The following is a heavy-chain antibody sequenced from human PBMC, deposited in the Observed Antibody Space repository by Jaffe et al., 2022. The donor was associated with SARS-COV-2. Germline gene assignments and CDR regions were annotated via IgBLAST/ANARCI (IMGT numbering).Heavy chain of an antibody. D-gene: IGHD3-22*01. CDR2: ISAYNGAT. CDR3: VRGSDYFDSRGHVHVYMDV. V-gene: IGHV1-18*01. Sequence: QVQLVQSGTEVKKPGASLKVSCKASGYTFTSYYVGWVRQAPGQGLEWMGWISAYNGATDYAQNLQGRVTMTTDISSTTGYMELRSLISDDTAVYYCVRGSDYFDSRGHVHVYMDVWGKGTTVTVSS. J-gene: IGHJ6*04. CDR1: GYTFTSYY.